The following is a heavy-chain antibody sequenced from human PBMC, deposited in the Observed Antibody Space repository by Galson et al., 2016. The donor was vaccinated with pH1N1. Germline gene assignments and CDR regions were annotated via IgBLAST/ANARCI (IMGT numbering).Heavy chain of an antibody. Sequence: YSFKSYWIAWVRQMPGKGLEWMGIIYPGGSDTRYSPSFLGQVIMSADKSISTAFLQWSSLNASNTAMYYCARRGINGTDFWGQGTLVTVSS. CDR2: IYPGGSDT. D-gene: IGHD1/OR15-1a*01. CDR1: YSFKSYW. CDR3: ARRGINGTDF. J-gene: IGHJ4*02. V-gene: IGHV5-51*01.